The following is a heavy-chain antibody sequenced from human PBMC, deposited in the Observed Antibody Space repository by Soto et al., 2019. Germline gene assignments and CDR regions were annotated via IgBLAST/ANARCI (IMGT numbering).Heavy chain of an antibody. CDR3: ARGTLNALGAGNFDY. J-gene: IGHJ4*02. D-gene: IGHD1-1*01. CDR1: GGSISSGGYY. CDR2: IYYSGST. Sequence: QVQLQESGPGLVKPSQTLSLTCTVSGGSISSGGYYWSWIRQHPGKGLEWLGYIYYSGSTYYNPSLKSRVTISVDTSKNQFSLKLSSVTAADTAVYYCARGTLNALGAGNFDYWGQGTLVTVSS. V-gene: IGHV4-31*03.